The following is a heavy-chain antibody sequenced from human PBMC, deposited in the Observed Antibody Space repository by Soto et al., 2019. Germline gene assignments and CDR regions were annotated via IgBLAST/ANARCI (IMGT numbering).Heavy chain of an antibody. CDR1: GFSLSSSGVG. J-gene: IGHJ6*02. V-gene: IGHV2-5*02. D-gene: IGHD2-21*02. CDR3: AHLVVTTHYAVGV. CDR2: IYWDDDK. Sequence: QITLKESGPTLVKPTKTVTLTCAFPGFSLSSSGVGVGWIRQRPGKALEWLALIYWDDDKRYSPSLKSRLAVTKGTSKNQVVLTMTKMDPVDTSTYYCAHLVVTTHYAVGVWGQGTTVTVSS.